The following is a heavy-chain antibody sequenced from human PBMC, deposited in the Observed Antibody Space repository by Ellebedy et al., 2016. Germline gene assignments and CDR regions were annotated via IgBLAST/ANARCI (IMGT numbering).Heavy chain of an antibody. Sequence: SETLSLXXTVSGDSISSGTHYWSWIRQPPGKGPELIGYIYYTGSTIYNPSLKSRVTMSVDTSKNEFSLKVNYVTAADTAMYYCARLGNQFDFWGQGAQVTVSS. CDR2: IYYTGST. CDR3: ARLGNQFDF. J-gene: IGHJ4*02. CDR1: GDSISSGTHY. V-gene: IGHV4-61*01. D-gene: IGHD1-14*01.